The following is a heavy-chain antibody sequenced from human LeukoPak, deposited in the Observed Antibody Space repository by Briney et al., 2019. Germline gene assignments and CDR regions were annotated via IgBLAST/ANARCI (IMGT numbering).Heavy chain of an antibody. V-gene: IGHV1-69*06. CDR1: GGTFSSYV. CDR2: IIPIFGTA. J-gene: IGHJ4*02. Sequence: SVKVSCKASGGTFSSYVINWVRQAPGQGLEWMGGIIPIFGTANYAQKFQGRVTITADKSTSTAYMELSSLRSEDTAVYYCAMGVGAPEDLAVAADFDYWGQGTLITVSS. D-gene: IGHD6-19*01. CDR3: AMGVGAPEDLAVAADFDY.